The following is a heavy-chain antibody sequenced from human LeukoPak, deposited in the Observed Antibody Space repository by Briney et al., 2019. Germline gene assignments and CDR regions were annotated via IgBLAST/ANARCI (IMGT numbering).Heavy chain of an antibody. CDR1: GFTFSSYA. V-gene: IGHV3-23*01. CDR2: ISGSGGST. J-gene: IGHJ4*02. Sequence: GGSLRLSCAASGFTFSSYAMSWVRQAPGKGLEWVSAISGSGGSTYYADSVRGRFTISRDSSKNSLYLQMNSLRAEDTAVYYCATWPGDWYGEDYWGRGTMVTVSS. CDR3: ATWPGDWYGEDY. D-gene: IGHD3-10*01.